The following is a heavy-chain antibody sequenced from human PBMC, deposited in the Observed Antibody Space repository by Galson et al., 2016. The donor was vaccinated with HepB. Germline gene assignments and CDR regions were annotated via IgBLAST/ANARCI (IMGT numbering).Heavy chain of an antibody. CDR1: GYSFTDYH. J-gene: IGHJ4*02. CDR2: IDPNGGCT. D-gene: IGHD4/OR15-4a*01. CDR3: ARPINRVGAGY. V-gene: IGHV1-2*02. Sequence: SVKVSCKASGYSFTDYHVYWVRQAPGQGLEWMGWIDPNGGCTIYAQKFLGRVTMTRDTSTSTAYMELSVLTSDYTAVYYCARPINRVGAGYWGQGTLVTVSS.